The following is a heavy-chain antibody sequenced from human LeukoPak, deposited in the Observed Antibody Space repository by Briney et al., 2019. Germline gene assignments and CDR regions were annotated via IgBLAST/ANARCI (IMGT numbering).Heavy chain of an antibody. CDR2: FDPEDGET. D-gene: IGHD1-26*01. CDR3: ARDLSGSYAQFDY. Sequence: ASVKVSCKVSGYTLTELSMHWVRQAPGKGLEWMGGFDPEDGETIYAQKFQGRVTMTEDTSTSTAYMELWSLRSDDTAVYYCARDLSGSYAQFDYWGQGTLVTVSS. V-gene: IGHV1-24*01. J-gene: IGHJ4*02. CDR1: GYTLTELS.